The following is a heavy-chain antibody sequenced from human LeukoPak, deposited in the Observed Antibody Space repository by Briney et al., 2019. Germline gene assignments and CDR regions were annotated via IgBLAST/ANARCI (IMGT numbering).Heavy chain of an antibody. Sequence: GASVKVSCKASGYTFTSYGTSWVRQAPGQGLEWMGWISAYNGNTNYAQKLQGRVTMTTDTSTSTAYMELRSLRSDDTAVYYCARGTVVRTLNSYYYGMDVWGQGTTVTVSS. CDR2: ISAYNGNT. CDR1: GYTFTSYG. V-gene: IGHV1-18*01. J-gene: IGHJ6*02. D-gene: IGHD4-23*01. CDR3: ARGTVVRTLNSYYYGMDV.